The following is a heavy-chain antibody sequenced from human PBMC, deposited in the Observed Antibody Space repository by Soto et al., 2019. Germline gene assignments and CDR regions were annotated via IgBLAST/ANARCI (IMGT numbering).Heavy chain of an antibody. V-gene: IGHV3-23*01. D-gene: IGHD6-13*01. J-gene: IGHJ4*02. CDR3: AKVSSSGYAAFFDL. Sequence: PGGSLRLSCTASGFTFSSHAMTWVRQAPGKGLEWVSCLSDSGGSIYYADSVKGRFTIFRDNSMNTLYLQMNTLRAEDTAVYYCAKVSSSGYAAFFDLWGQGTLVTVSS. CDR2: LSDSGGSI. CDR1: GFTFSSHA.